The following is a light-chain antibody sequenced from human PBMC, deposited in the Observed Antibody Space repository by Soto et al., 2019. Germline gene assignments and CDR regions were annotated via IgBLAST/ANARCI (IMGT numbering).Light chain of an antibody. CDR2: AAS. Sequence: DIHMTQSPSSLYASLGDRVTITCRASQSISSYLNGCQERPGKAPKLLIYAASSLQSGVPSRFSGSGSGTDFTLTISSLQPEDFATYYCQQSYSTSITFGQGTLLEI. V-gene: IGKV1-39*01. J-gene: IGKJ5*01. CDR3: QQSYSTSIT. CDR1: QSISSY.